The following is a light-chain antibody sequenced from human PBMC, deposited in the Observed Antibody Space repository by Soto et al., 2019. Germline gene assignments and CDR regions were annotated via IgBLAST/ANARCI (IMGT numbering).Light chain of an antibody. CDR2: DAS. CDR1: QSVGST. CDR3: QQYGSSGT. V-gene: IGKV3-15*01. Sequence: EKVMTQSPATLSVSPGERATLSCRASQSVGSTLAWYQQKPGQPPRLLIYDASTRATGIPARFSGSGSGTEFTLTISSLQSEDFAVYYCQQYGSSGTFGQGTKVDIK. J-gene: IGKJ1*01.